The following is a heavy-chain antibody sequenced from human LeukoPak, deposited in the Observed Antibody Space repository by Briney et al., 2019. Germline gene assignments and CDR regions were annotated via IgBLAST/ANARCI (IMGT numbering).Heavy chain of an antibody. V-gene: IGHV5-51*01. CDR2: IFPDDSNT. Sequence: GEYPKISCTASGYAFASSWIAWVRQMPGKGLEWMGSIFPDDSNTGYNPSFQGQVTMSADKSVSTAYLQWSSLKASDTAIYYCARQTRRTAMEDRRIDYWGQGTLVIVSS. CDR3: ARQTRRTAMEDRRIDY. J-gene: IGHJ4*02. CDR1: GYAFASSW. D-gene: IGHD1-1*01.